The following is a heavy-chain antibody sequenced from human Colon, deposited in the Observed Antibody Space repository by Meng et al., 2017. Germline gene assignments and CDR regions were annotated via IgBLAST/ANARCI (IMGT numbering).Heavy chain of an antibody. CDR2: IYLDDDK. V-gene: IGHV2-5*02. CDR1: GFSLSTSGVG. D-gene: IGHD1-26*01. Sequence: SGPTLVKPPQTLTLTCTFSGFSLSTSGVGVGWIRQPPGKALEWLAHIYLDDDKRYSPSLRSRLTVTKDTSKNQVVLTMTNMDPVDTATYYCAQRNSGSYYHWGQGTLVTVSS. CDR3: AQRNSGSYYH. J-gene: IGHJ4*02.